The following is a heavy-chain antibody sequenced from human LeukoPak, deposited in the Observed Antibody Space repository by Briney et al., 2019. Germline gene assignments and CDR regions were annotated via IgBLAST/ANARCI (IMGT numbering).Heavy chain of an antibody. D-gene: IGHD1-26*01. CDR3: TKGRYSGSLERGFDY. CDR2: ISSSSSTI. CDR1: GFTFSSYS. Sequence: GGSLRLSCAASGFTFSSYSMNWVRQAPGKGLEWVSYISSSSSTIYYADSVKGRFTISRDNAKNSLYLQMNSLRAEDTAVYYCTKGRYSGSLERGFDYWGQGTLVTVSS. J-gene: IGHJ4*02. V-gene: IGHV3-48*01.